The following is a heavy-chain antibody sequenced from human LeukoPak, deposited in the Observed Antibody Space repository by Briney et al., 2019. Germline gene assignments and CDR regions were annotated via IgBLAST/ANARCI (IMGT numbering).Heavy chain of an antibody. CDR1: GGSISSVGYY. CDR3: ASGDNDPLFDY. J-gene: IGHJ4*02. V-gene: IGHV4-31*03. D-gene: IGHD1-1*01. CDR2: VYYSGST. Sequence: SQTLSLTCTVSGGSISSVGYYWSWIRQHPGKGLEWIGSVYYSGSTNYSASLQGRVIISLDTSRNQFSLKLSSVTAADTAVYYCASGDNDPLFDYWGQGALVTVSS.